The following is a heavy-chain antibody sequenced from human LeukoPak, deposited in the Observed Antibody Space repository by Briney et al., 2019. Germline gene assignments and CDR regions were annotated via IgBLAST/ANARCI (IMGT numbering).Heavy chain of an antibody. CDR3: AKSPHYNWNYFDY. J-gene: IGHJ4*02. CDR1: GFTFSSYA. V-gene: IGHV3-23*01. CDR2: ISGSGGST. Sequence: GGSLRLSCAASGFTFSSYAMSWVRQAPGKGLEWVSAISGSGGSTYYADSVKGRSTISRDNSKNTLYLQMNSLRAEDTAVYYCAKSPHYNWNYFDYWGQGTLVTVSS. D-gene: IGHD1-20*01.